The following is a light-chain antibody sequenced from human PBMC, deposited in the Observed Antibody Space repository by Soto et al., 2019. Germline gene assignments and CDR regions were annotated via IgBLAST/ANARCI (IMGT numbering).Light chain of an antibody. J-gene: IGLJ1*01. CDR1: SSDVGGYEY. CDR3: CSYAGSPFYV. V-gene: IGLV2-11*01. CDR2: DVS. Sequence: QSVLPPPRSVSGSPGQSVTISCTGTSSDVGGYEYVSWYQQHPGKAPKLMIYDVSKRPSGVPDRFSGSRSGNTASLTISGLQTEDEADYYCCSYAGSPFYVFGIGTKVTVL.